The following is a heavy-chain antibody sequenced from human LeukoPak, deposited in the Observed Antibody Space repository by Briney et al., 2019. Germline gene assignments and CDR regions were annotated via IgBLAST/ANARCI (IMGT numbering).Heavy chain of an antibody. J-gene: IGHJ4*02. D-gene: IGHD5-18*01. CDR3: ARDSGDTAMVDFDY. Sequence: ASVKVSCKASGYTFTGYYMHWVRQAPGQVLEWMGWINPNSGGTNYAQKFQGRVTMTRDTSISTAYMELSRLRSDDTAVYYCARDSGDTAMVDFDYWGQGTLVTVSS. CDR1: GYTFTGYY. V-gene: IGHV1-2*02. CDR2: INPNSGGT.